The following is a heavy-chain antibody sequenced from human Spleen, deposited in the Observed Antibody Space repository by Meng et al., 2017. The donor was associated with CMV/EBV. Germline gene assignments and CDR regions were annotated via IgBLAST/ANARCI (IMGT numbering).Heavy chain of an antibody. Sequence: ASVKVSCSASGDTFTGYYLHWLRQAPGQGLEWRGWIIPDSGGTNYAQKFQGRVTMTRDTYISTTYMELSRLTSDDTAVYDCARVRGYCSITSCVGGLHFDYWGQGTLVTVSS. CDR2: IIPDSGGT. J-gene: IGHJ4*02. V-gene: IGHV1-2*02. CDR3: ARVRGYCSITSCVGGLHFDY. CDR1: GDTFTGYY. D-gene: IGHD2-2*01.